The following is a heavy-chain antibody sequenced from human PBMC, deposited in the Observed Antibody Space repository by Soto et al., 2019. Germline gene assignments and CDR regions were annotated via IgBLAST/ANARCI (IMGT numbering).Heavy chain of an antibody. D-gene: IGHD3-3*01. CDR1: GGSFSGYY. J-gene: IGHJ4*02. CDR3: ARTHRFWSGYTLDY. Sequence: PSETLSLTCAVYGGSFSGYYWSWIRQPPGKGLEWIGEINHSGSTNYNPPLKSRVTISVDTSKNQFSLKLSSVTAADTAVYYWARTHRFWSGYTLDYWGQGTLVTVSS. V-gene: IGHV4-34*01. CDR2: INHSGST.